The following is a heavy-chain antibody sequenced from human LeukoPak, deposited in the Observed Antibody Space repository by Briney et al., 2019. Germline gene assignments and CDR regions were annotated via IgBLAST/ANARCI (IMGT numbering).Heavy chain of an antibody. CDR1: GDFITAYY. D-gene: IGHD2-21*02. J-gene: IGHJ6*03. CDR2: VYYSGKT. CDR3: ARAGYCGGDCSYYYYYMDV. Sequence: SETLSLTCTVSGDFITAYYWSWIRQAPGKGLEWIGYVYYSGKTEYNPSLRSRVTISLEMSNHQFSLKLSSVTAADTAVYYCARAGYCGGDCSYYYYYMDVWGKGTTVTISS. V-gene: IGHV4-59*01.